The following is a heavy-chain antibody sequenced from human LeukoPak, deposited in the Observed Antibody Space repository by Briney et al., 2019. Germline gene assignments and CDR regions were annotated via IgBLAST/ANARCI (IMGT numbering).Heavy chain of an antibody. Sequence: ASVKVSCKASGYTFTGYYMHWVRQAPGQGLEWMGWINPNSGGTNYAQKFQGRVTMTRDTSISTAYMELSRLRSDDTAVYYCARGALLGYCSSTSCYENPPYYYYMDVWGKGTTVTVSS. V-gene: IGHV1-2*02. CDR1: GYTFTGYY. J-gene: IGHJ6*03. CDR3: ARGALLGYCSSTSCYENPPYYYYMDV. CDR2: INPNSGGT. D-gene: IGHD2-2*01.